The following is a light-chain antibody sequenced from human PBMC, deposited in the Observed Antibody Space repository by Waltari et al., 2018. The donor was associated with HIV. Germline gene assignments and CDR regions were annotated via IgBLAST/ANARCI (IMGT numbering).Light chain of an antibody. CDR1: SGDVGGYNY. CDR3: CSYAGSYTYV. J-gene: IGLJ1*01. CDR2: DVS. Sequence: QSALTQPRSVSGSPGQSVTISCTGSSGDVGGYNYVSWYQQYPDRAPKFVIYDVSKWPAGVPDRVSGSKSGNTASLTISGLQAEDEADYYCCSYAGSYTYVFGTGTKVTVL. V-gene: IGLV2-11*01.